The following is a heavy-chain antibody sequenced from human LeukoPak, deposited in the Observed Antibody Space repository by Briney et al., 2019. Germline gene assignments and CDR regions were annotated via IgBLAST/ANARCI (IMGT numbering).Heavy chain of an antibody. J-gene: IGHJ5*02. CDR1: GYTFTGYY. Sequence: GASVKVSCKASGYTFTGYYMHWVRQAPGQGLEWMGWINPNSGGTNYAQKFQGRVTMARDTSISTAYMELSRLRSDDTAVYYCARGSLAAAPNTGWFDPWGQGTLVTVSS. CDR3: ARGSLAAAPNTGWFDP. CDR2: INPNSGGT. D-gene: IGHD6-13*01. V-gene: IGHV1-2*02.